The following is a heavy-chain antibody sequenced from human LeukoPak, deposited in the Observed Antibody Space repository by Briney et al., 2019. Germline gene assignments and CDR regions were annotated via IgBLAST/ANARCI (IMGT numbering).Heavy chain of an antibody. D-gene: IGHD3-22*01. CDR1: GGSISSYY. CDR2: MYYSGST. CDR3: ARATNYYDSSGYYHNWFDP. J-gene: IGHJ5*02. Sequence: SETLSLTCTVSGGSISSYYWSWIRQPPGKGLEWIGYMYYSGSTNYNPSLKSRVTISVDTSKNQFSLKLSSVTAADTAVYYCARATNYYDSSGYYHNWFDPWGQGTLVTVSS. V-gene: IGHV4-59*08.